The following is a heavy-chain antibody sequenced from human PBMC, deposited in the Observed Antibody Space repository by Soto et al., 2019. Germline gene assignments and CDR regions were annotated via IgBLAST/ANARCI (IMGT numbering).Heavy chain of an antibody. CDR2: IYYSGST. V-gene: IGHV4-39*01. D-gene: IGHD2-21*02. CDR1: GGSINSNNYY. J-gene: IGHJ4*02. Sequence: SETLSLTCTVSGGSINSNNYYWSWIRQPPGKGLEWIGSIYYSGSTYYNPSLKSRVTISVDTSKNQFSLKLSSVTASDTAVFYCASRRVVVTGITDSWGQGTLVTVSS. CDR3: ASRRVVVTGITDS.